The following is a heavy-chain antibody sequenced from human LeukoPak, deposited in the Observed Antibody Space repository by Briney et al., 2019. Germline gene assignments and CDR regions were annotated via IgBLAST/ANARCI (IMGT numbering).Heavy chain of an antibody. Sequence: SETLSLTCAVYGGSFSGYYWSWIRQPPGKGLEWIGEINHSGSTNYNPSLKSRVTISVDTSKNQFSLKLSSVTAADTAVYYCARAHVWGSYRLLYFDYWGQGTLVTVSS. CDR2: INHSGST. J-gene: IGHJ4*02. V-gene: IGHV4-34*01. D-gene: IGHD3-16*02. CDR3: ARAHVWGSYRLLYFDY. CDR1: GGSFSGYY.